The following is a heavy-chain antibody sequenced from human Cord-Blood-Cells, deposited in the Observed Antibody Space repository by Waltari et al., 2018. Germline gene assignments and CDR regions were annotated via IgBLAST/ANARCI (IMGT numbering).Heavy chain of an antibody. Sequence: QVTLKESGPALVKPTQTPTLTYTFPGSSLTTRGVRGCWLRQPPGKALECLARIDWDDHKFYSTSLKTRLTISKDTSKNQVVLTMTNMDPVDTATYYCARIRPVTDAFDIWGQGTMVTVSS. J-gene: IGHJ3*02. V-gene: IGHV2-70*04. CDR2: IDWDDHK. D-gene: IGHD4-17*01. CDR1: GSSLTTRGVR. CDR3: ARIRPVTDAFDI.